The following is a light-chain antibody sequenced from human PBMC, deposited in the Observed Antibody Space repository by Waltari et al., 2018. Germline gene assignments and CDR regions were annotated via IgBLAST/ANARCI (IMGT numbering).Light chain of an antibody. J-gene: IGLJ2*01. CDR3: QVWDSESDHVV. V-gene: IGLV3-21*04. Sequence: SYVLTQPPSVSVAPGKTATISSGGNNIGSKSVHRYQQKAGQAPVLVIYYDSDRPSGIPERISGSNSGDTATLTISRVEAGDEASYYCQVWDSESDHVVYGGGTKLTVL. CDR1: NIGSKS. CDR2: YDS.